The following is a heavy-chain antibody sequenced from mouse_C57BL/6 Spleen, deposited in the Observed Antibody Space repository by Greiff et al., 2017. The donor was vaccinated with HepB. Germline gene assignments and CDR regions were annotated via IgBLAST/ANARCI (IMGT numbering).Heavy chain of an antibody. V-gene: IGHV5-6*01. CDR1: GFTFSSYG. D-gene: IGHD3-2*02. CDR2: ISSGGSYT. J-gene: IGHJ3*01. CDR3: ASRQLRLQAWFAY. Sequence: EVKLMESGGDLVKPGGSLKLSCAASGFTFSSYGMSWVRQTPDKRLEWVATISSGGSYTYYPDSVKGRFTISRDNAKNTLYLHMSSLKSEDTALYYCASRQLRLQAWFAYWGQGTLVTVSA.